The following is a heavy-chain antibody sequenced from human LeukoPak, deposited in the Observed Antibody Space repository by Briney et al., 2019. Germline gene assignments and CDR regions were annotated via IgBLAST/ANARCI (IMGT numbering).Heavy chain of an antibody. Sequence: GGSLRLSCTVSGFTVSSNSWSWVRQAPGKGLEWVSFIYSGGNTHYSDSVKGRFTISRDNAKNSLYLQMNSLRAEDTAVYYCAKGYSRAIDAFDIWGQGTMVTVSS. V-gene: IGHV3-53*01. CDR3: AKGYSRAIDAFDI. D-gene: IGHD6-13*01. J-gene: IGHJ3*02. CDR2: IYSGGNT. CDR1: GFTVSSNS.